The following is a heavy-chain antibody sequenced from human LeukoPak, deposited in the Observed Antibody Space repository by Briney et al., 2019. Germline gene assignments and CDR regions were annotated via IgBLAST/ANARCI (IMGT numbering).Heavy chain of an antibody. CDR3: TRDLEY. V-gene: IGHV3-48*01. J-gene: IGHJ4*02. Sequence: GGSLRLSCGASGYTFSVYTMNWVRQAPGKGPEWISYISSGGSVMHYADSVKGRFTISRANVETSLYLQMNSRRVEETAVYYCTRDLEYWGQGVLVTVSS. CDR1: GYTFSVYT. CDR2: ISSGGSVM.